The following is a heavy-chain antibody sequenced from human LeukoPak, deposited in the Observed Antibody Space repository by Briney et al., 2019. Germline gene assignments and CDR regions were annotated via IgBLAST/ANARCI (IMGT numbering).Heavy chain of an antibody. CDR3: AKDVGYCSSSPCYKPFDY. CDR2: FSGSGGNT. D-gene: IGHD2-2*02. CDR1: GFTFSNYA. V-gene: IGHV3-23*01. Sequence: PGGSLRLSCAASGFTFSNYAMSWVRQAPGEGLEWVSAFSGSGGNTYYADSVKGRFTISRDNSKNTLYLQMNSLRAEDTAVYYCAKDVGYCSSSPCYKPFDYWGQGTLVTVSS. J-gene: IGHJ4*02.